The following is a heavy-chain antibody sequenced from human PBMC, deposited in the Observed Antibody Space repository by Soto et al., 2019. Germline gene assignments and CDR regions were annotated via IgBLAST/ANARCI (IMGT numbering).Heavy chain of an antibody. CDR1: GYTFSSYS. D-gene: IGHD6-13*01. J-gene: IGHJ6*04. CDR3: ARVRVYPGGSYYGMDG. V-gene: IGHV3-21*01. Sequence: EVQLVESGGGLVKPGGSLRLSCAASGYTFSSYSMNWVRQAPGQGLEWVSSISSSSSFIYYADSVKGRFAISRDNAKNSMGLQMNSLRAEDTAVYYCARVRVYPGGSYYGMDGWGDGATGTVSS. CDR2: ISSSSSFI.